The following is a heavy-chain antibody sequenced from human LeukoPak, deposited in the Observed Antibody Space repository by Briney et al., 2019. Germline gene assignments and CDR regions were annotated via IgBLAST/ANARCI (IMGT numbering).Heavy chain of an antibody. Sequence: GGSLRLSCAASGFTFSTYAMSWVRQAPGKGLEWVSTISNSGGSTYYADSVKGRFTISRDNSKNTLYLQMNSLRAEDTAVYYCARETGLVGNDYWGQGTLVTVSS. D-gene: IGHD2-2*01. CDR2: ISNSGGST. V-gene: IGHV3-23*01. J-gene: IGHJ4*02. CDR3: ARETGLVGNDY. CDR1: GFTFSTYA.